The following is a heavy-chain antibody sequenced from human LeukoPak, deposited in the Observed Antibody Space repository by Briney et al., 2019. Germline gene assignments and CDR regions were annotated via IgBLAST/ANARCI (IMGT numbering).Heavy chain of an antibody. CDR1: GFTFSSYW. CDR2: INSDGSST. J-gene: IGHJ1*01. CDR3: ARNYYDSSGHRNFQH. Sequence: GGSLRLSCAASGFTFSSYWMHWVRQAPGKGLVWVSRINSDGSSTSYADSVKGRFTISRDNAKNTLYLQMNSLRAEDTAVYYCARNYYDSSGHRNFQHWGQGTLVTVSS. D-gene: IGHD3-22*01. V-gene: IGHV3-74*01.